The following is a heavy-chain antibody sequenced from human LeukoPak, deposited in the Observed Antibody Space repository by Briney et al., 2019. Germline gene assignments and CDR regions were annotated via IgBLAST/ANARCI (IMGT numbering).Heavy chain of an antibody. J-gene: IGHJ4*02. D-gene: IGHD3-10*01. CDR2: ISGSGGST. V-gene: IGHV3-23*01. CDR1: GFTFSSYA. Sequence: GGSLRLSCAASGFTFSSYAMSWVRQAPGKGLEWVSAISGSGGSTYYADSVKGRFTISRDNAKNSLYLQMNSLRAEDTAVYYCARALWFGETFPAYWGQGTLVTVSS. CDR3: ARALWFGETFPAY.